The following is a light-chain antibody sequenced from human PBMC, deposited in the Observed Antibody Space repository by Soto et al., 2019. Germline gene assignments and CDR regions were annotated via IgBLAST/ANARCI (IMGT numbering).Light chain of an antibody. CDR3: GSYTITNTVV. J-gene: IGLJ2*01. V-gene: IGLV2-14*01. CDR1: SSDVGGYNY. CDR2: KVT. Sequence: QSALTQPASVSGSPGQSITISCTGSSSDVGGYNYVSWYQHHPGKAPKLMIYKVTDRPSGVSGRFSGSKSGNTASLTISGLQAEDEGHSYCGSYTITNTVVFGGGTKLTVL.